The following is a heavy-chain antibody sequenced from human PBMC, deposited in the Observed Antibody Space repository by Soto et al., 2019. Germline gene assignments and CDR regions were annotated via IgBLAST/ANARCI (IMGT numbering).Heavy chain of an antibody. D-gene: IGHD3-10*01. J-gene: IGHJ6*01. Sequence: ASVKVSCKASGYTFTGYYMHWVRQAPGQGIEWMGWINPNSGGTNYAQKFQGWVTMTRDTSISTAYMELSRLRSDDTAVYYCARAHPYYYGSGSPVGKHVCGQGYTDTVSS. CDR1: GYTFTGYY. CDR2: INPNSGGT. V-gene: IGHV1-2*04. CDR3: ARAHPYYYGSGSPVGKHV.